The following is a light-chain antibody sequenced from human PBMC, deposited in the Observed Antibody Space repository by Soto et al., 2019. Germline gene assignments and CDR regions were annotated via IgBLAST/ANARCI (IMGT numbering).Light chain of an antibody. Sequence: ESVLTQSPGTLSLSPGERATLSCRASQSVSSSYLAWYQQKPGQAPRLLIYGASSRATGFPDRFSGSGSGTDFTLTISRLEPEDFAVYYCQQYGSSHLTFGPGTKVDIK. CDR3: QQYGSSHLT. CDR2: GAS. J-gene: IGKJ3*01. V-gene: IGKV3-20*01. CDR1: QSVSSSY.